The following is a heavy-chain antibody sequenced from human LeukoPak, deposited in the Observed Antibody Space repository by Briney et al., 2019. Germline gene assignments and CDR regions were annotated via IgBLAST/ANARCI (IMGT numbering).Heavy chain of an antibody. CDR2: IRRKTDGETT. J-gene: IGHJ4*02. V-gene: IGHV3-15*01. CDR3: VTDLVIKGYFDY. Sequence: GGSLRLSCAASGFTFSNVWMSWVRQVPGKGLEWVGRIRRKTDGETTDHAAPVKGRFTISRDDSKNTLYLQMNSLRTEDTAVYYCVTDLVIKGYFDYWGQGALVTVSS. CDR1: GFTFSNVW. D-gene: IGHD2-21*01.